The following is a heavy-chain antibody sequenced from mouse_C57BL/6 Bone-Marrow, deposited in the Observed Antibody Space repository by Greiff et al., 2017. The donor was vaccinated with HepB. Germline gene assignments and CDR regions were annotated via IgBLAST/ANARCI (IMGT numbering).Heavy chain of an antibody. CDR1: GYTFTSYW. Sequence: VQLQQPGAELVKPGASVKMSCKASGYTFTSYWITWVKQRPGQGLEWIGDIYPGSGSTNYNEKFKSKATLTVDTSSSTAYMQLSSLTSEDSAVYYCARRGLRRRVWLAYWGQGTLVTVSA. D-gene: IGHD2-4*01. V-gene: IGHV1-55*01. CDR3: ARRGLRRRVWLAY. CDR2: IYPGSGST. J-gene: IGHJ3*01.